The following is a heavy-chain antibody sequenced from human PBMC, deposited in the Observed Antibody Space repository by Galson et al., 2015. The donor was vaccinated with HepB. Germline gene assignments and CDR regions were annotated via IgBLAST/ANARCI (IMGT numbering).Heavy chain of an antibody. CDR3: ATDPRTLWFGELISSALDY. V-gene: IGHV1-3*01. D-gene: IGHD3-10*01. J-gene: IGHJ4*02. CDR1: GYIFTSYA. Sequence: SVKVSCKASGYIFTSYAIQWVRQAPGQRLEWMGWINVANGNTKYSQKIQGRVTITWDTSATTAYMELSSLRSEDTAVYYCATDPRTLWFGELISSALDYWGQGTLVTVSS. CDR2: INVANGNT.